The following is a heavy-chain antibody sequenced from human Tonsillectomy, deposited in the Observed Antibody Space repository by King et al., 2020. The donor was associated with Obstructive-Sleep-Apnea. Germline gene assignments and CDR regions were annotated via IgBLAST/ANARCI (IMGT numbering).Heavy chain of an antibody. CDR2: IYYSGRT. J-gene: IGHJ4*02. CDR3: ARDRVDYGDYYFDY. CDR1: GGSISSGDYY. Sequence: QLQESGPGLVKPSQTLSLTCTVSGGSISSGDYYWSWIRQSPGKGLEWIGYIYYSGRTYYNPSLKSRVTISVDTSKNQFSLKLSSVTAADTAVYYCARDRVDYGDYYFDYWGQGTLVTVSS. V-gene: IGHV4-30-4*01. D-gene: IGHD4-17*01.